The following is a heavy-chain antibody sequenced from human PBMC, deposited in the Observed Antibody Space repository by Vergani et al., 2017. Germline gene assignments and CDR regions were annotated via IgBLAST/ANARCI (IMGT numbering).Heavy chain of an antibody. CDR2: IKQDESEK. V-gene: IGHV3-7*01. CDR3: ARPSAPGDYDALDI. Sequence: EVQLVESGGDLVKPGSSLRLSCAASGFMFSNYWMNWVRQAPGQGLEWMANIKQDESEKYYVVSVRGRVTISRDNATNSLYLQMNSLRAEDTAEYHCARPSAPGDYDALDIWGQGTMVTVSS. J-gene: IGHJ3*02. D-gene: IGHD4-17*01. CDR1: GFMFSNYW.